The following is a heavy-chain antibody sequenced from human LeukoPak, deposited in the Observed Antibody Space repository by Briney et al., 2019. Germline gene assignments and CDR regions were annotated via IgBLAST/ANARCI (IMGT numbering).Heavy chain of an antibody. CDR2: ISGSGGST. CDR3: ANAPPPPYSSGWYATFDY. Sequence: PGGSLRLSCAASGFTFSSYAMSWVRQAPGKGLEWVSAISGSGGSTYYADSVKGRFTISRDNSKNTLYLQMNSLRAEDTAVYYCANAPPPPYSSGWYATFDYWGQGTLVTVSS. CDR1: GFTFSSYA. D-gene: IGHD6-19*01. J-gene: IGHJ4*02. V-gene: IGHV3-23*01.